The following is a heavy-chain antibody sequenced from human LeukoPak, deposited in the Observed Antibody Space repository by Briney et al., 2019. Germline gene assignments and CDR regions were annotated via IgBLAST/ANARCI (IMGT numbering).Heavy chain of an antibody. Sequence: AGGSLRLSCAASGFTFSNYGIHWVRQAPGKGLEWVAFIRYDGSNRYYADSVKGRFTISRDNSKNTLYLQMNSLRVEDTAMYDCAKDVVGATNIDYWGQGTLVTVSS. CDR3: AKDVVGATNIDY. V-gene: IGHV3-30*02. CDR2: IRYDGSNR. CDR1: GFTFSNYG. J-gene: IGHJ4*02. D-gene: IGHD1-26*01.